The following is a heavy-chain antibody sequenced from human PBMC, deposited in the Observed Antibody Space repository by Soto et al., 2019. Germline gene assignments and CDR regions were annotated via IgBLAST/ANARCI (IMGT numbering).Heavy chain of an antibody. CDR2: IVPMLGVV. Sequence: SVKVSCKASGGIFSSYTITWVRQAPGQGLEWMGRIVPMLGVVNYAQKFQGRVTLTADKSTSSVYLQMNSLKTEDTAVYYCGRGLPTTGFDYWGQGILVTVSS. CDR1: GGIFSSYT. J-gene: IGHJ4*02. V-gene: IGHV1-69*02. CDR3: GRGLPTTGFDY. D-gene: IGHD5-12*01.